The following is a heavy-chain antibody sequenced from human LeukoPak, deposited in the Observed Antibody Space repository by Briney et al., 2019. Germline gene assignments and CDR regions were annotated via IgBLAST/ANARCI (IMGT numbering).Heavy chain of an antibody. Sequence: GGSLRLSCVASGFTFSSYGMHWVRQAPGKGLEWVAVIWYDGSNKYYADSVKGRFTISRDNSKNTLYLQMNSLRAEDTAVYYCARGDPIVGATLDYWGQGTLVTVSS. D-gene: IGHD1-26*01. V-gene: IGHV3-33*08. CDR1: GFTFSSYG. CDR3: ARGDPIVGATLDY. J-gene: IGHJ4*02. CDR2: IWYDGSNK.